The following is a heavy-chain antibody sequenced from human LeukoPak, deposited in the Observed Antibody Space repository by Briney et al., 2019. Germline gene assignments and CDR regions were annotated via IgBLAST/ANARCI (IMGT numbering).Heavy chain of an antibody. Sequence: SQTLSLTCTVSGGSISNGTYFWSWIRQPPGKGLEWIGYIYDFGSTYYNPSLKSRVTISVDRSKNQFSLKLRSVTAADTAVYFCAREITIFGVVNRNDAFEVWGQGTLVTVSS. J-gene: IGHJ3*01. CDR3: AREITIFGVVNRNDAFEV. CDR2: IYDFGST. CDR1: GGSISNGTYF. V-gene: IGHV4-30-2*01. D-gene: IGHD3-3*01.